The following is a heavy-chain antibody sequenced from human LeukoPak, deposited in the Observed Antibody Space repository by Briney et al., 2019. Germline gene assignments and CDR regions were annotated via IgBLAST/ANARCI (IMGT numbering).Heavy chain of an antibody. V-gene: IGHV1-18*01. CDR1: GYAFSNYG. CDR2: ISTYNGNT. J-gene: IGHJ4*02. CDR3: ASGTSYSSGWQY. Sequence: ASVKVSCKASGYAFSNYGISWVRQAPGQGLEWMGWISTYNGNTNYAQRLQGRVTMTTDTSTSTAYMELRSLRSDDTAAYFCASGTSYSSGWQYWGQGTLVTVSS. D-gene: IGHD6-19*01.